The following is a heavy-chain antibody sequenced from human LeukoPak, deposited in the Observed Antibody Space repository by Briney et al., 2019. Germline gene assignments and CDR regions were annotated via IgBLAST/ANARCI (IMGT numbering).Heavy chain of an antibody. CDR3: ARRLGGDYYYYGMDV. V-gene: IGHV4-34*01. D-gene: IGHD3-22*01. CDR2: INHSGST. Sequence: SETLSLTCAVYGGSFSGYYWSWIRQPPGKGLEWIGEINHSGSTNYNPSLKSRVTISVDTSKNQFSLKLSSVTAADTAVYYCARRLGGDYYYYGMDVWGKGTTVTVSS. J-gene: IGHJ6*04. CDR1: GGSFSGYY.